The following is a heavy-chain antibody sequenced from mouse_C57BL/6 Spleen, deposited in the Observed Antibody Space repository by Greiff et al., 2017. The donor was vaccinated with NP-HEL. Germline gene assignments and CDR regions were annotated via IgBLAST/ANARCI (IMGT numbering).Heavy chain of an antibody. CDR1: GYTFTSYW. CDR3: ARVSPYGNYGYFDV. D-gene: IGHD2-1*01. V-gene: IGHV1-69*01. Sequence: QVQLKQPGAELVMPGASVKLSCKASGYTFTSYWMHWVKQRPGQGLEWIGEIDPSDSYTNYNQKFKGKSTLTVDKSSSTAYMQLSSLTSEDSAVYYCARVSPYGNYGYFDVWGTGTTVTVSS. CDR2: IDPSDSYT. J-gene: IGHJ1*03.